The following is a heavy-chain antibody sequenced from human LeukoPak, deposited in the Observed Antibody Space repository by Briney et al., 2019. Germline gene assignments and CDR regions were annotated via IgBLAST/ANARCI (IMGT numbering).Heavy chain of an antibody. CDR2: IRYDGSVT. D-gene: IGHD2/OR15-2a*01. V-gene: IGHV3-30*18. Sequence: GGSLRLSCAASGFSFSSYGMHWVRQAPGKGLEWVAVIRYDGSVTYYADSVKGRFTISRDNSKNMLNLQMNSLRSEDTAIYYCAKCRATEYYGMDVWGQGTTVTVSS. CDR1: GFSFSSYG. J-gene: IGHJ6*02. CDR3: AKCRATEYYGMDV.